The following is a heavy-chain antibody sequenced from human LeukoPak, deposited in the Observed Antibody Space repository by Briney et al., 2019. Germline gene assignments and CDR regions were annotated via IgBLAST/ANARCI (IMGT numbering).Heavy chain of an antibody. CDR3: ARGGDSSGWYYFDY. CDR2: IYYSGST. Sequence: KTTETLSLTCTVSGGSISSYYWSWIRQPPGKGLECIGYIYYSGSTNYNPSLKSRVTISVDTSKNQFSLKLSSVTAADTAVYYCARGGDSSGWYYFDYWGQGTLVTVSS. V-gene: IGHV4-59*01. CDR1: GGSISSYY. D-gene: IGHD6-19*01. J-gene: IGHJ4*02.